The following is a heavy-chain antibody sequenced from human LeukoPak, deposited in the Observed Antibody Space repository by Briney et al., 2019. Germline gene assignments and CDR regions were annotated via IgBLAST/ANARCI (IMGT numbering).Heavy chain of an antibody. CDR3: AREERYSYAQVDY. CDR2: ISSSSSYI. CDR1: GFTFSSYS. Sequence: GGSLRLSCAASGFTFSSYSMNWVRQAPGKGLEWVSSISSSSSYIYYADSVKGRFTISRDNAKNSLYLQMNSLRAEDTAVYYCAREERYSYAQVDYWGQGTLVTVSS. V-gene: IGHV3-21*01. J-gene: IGHJ4*02. D-gene: IGHD5-18*01.